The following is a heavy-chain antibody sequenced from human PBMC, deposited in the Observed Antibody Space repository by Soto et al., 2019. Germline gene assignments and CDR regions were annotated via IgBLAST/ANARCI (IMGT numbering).Heavy chain of an antibody. CDR3: ARDIALYTGSGSYSFPGAFDF. CDR2: LTPGGETT. CDR1: GFNFRGEA. V-gene: IGHV3-23*01. D-gene: IGHD3-22*01. J-gene: IGHJ3*01. Sequence: GGSLRLSCAASGFNFRGEAMTWVRQAPGKGLEWISALTPGGETTYYINSVKGRFTISRDNAKDTLYLQMNSLSPEDTAVYFCARDIALYTGSGSYSFPGAFDFWGQGTKVTVPS.